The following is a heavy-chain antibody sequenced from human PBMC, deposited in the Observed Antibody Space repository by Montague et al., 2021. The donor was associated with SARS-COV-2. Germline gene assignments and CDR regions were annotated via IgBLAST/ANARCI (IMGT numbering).Heavy chain of an antibody. D-gene: IGHD6-19*01. CDR3: ARTGYSSGWHSFAY. Sequence: SETLSLTCVVSGGSISSINWWSWVRQPPGKGLEWIGEIYHSGSINYNPSLKSRVIISVDKSKNQFSLRLSSVTAADTAVYYCARTGYSSGWHSFAYWGQGTLATAPS. V-gene: IGHV4-4*02. J-gene: IGHJ4*02. CDR2: IYHSGSI. CDR1: GGSISSINW.